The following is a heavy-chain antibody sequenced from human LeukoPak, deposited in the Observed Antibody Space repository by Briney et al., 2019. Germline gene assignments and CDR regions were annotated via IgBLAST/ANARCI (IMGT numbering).Heavy chain of an antibody. Sequence: GGSLRLSCAASGFTFSSYEMNWVRQAPGKGLEWVSYISNGDGTIKYADSVRGRFTISRDNAKNSLYLQMNSLRAEDTAVYYCAKGHSSTWYRDFDYWGQGTLVTVSS. D-gene: IGHD6-13*01. CDR2: ISNGDGTI. V-gene: IGHV3-48*03. CDR3: AKGHSSTWYRDFDY. J-gene: IGHJ4*02. CDR1: GFTFSSYE.